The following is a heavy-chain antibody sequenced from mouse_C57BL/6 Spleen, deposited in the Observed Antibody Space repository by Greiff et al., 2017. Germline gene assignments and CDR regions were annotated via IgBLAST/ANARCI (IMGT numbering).Heavy chain of an antibody. Sequence: QVQLQQPGAELVRPGSSVKLSCKASGYTFTSYWMHWVKQRPIQGLEWIGNIDPSDSETPYNQKFKDKATLTVDKSSSTAYLQLSSLTAEDSAVYDCAHFGSSYGDWGQGTTLTVSS. V-gene: IGHV1-52*01. J-gene: IGHJ2*01. CDR2: IDPSDSET. CDR3: AHFGSSYGD. CDR1: GYTFTSYW. D-gene: IGHD1-1*01.